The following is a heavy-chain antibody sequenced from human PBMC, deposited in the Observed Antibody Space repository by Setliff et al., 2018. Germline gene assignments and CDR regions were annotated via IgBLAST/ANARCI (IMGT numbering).Heavy chain of an antibody. Sequence: PSETLSLTCTVSGDSIRSSRYYWGWIRQPPGKGRGWIGSIYSSGNTYYNPSLKRRVTISVDTTKSQFSLQLNSVTAADTAVYYCARDPSIVAARPGYWGQGSLVTVSS. CDR3: ARDPSIVAARPGY. CDR1: GDSIRSSRYY. V-gene: IGHV4-39*07. D-gene: IGHD6-6*01. CDR2: IYSSGNT. J-gene: IGHJ4*02.